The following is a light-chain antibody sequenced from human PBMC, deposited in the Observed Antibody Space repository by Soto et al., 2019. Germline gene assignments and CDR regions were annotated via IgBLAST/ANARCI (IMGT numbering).Light chain of an antibody. J-gene: IGKJ4*01. CDR1: QSVSNN. CDR3: QQYSVWPLT. CDR2: GAS. V-gene: IGKV3D-15*01. Sequence: EIVLTQSPATLSVSPGERAALSCRASQSVSNNLAWYQQKPGQPPRLLIFGASTRATGIPARFSGSGSEAEFALTISTLQSEVFAVYYCQQYSVWPLTFGGGTKVEIK.